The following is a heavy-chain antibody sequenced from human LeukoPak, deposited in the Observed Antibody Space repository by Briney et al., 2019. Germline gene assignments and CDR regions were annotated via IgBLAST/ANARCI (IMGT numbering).Heavy chain of an antibody. CDR3: SRVPIRTVTWIVVLRGHDVFDM. CDR1: GFTSADYA. D-gene: IGHD3-22*01. V-gene: IGHV3-49*03. J-gene: IGHJ3*02. CDR2: IRSKASGGST. Sequence: QPGRSLRLSCTASGFTSADYAMTWFRQAPGKGLEWVGCIRSKASGGSTEYAASVQGRFTISRDDSKSIAYLQMDSLKIEDTAVYYCSRVPIRTVTWIVVLRGHDVFDMWGQGTMVTVSS.